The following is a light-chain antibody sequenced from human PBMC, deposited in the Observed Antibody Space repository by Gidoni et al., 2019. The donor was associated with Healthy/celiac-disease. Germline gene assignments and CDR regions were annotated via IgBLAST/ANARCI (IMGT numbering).Light chain of an antibody. V-gene: IGKV3-15*01. CDR3: QQYNNWPPCS. Sequence: EIVMTQSPATLSVSPGERATLSRRASQSVSSNLAWYQQKPGQAPRLLIYVASTRATGIPARFSGSGSGTEFTLTISSLQSEDFAVYYCQQYNNWPPCSFGQGTKPEIK. CDR1: QSVSSN. J-gene: IGKJ2*04. CDR2: VAS.